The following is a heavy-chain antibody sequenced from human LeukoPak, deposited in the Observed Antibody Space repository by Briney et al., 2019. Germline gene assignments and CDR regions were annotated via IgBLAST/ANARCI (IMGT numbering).Heavy chain of an antibody. D-gene: IGHD6-19*01. CDR1: GYSFTTYW. Sequence: GESLKISCKGSGYSFTTYWIGWVHQMPGKGLEWMGIIYPGDSDTTYSPSFQGQISISADKSISTAYLQWSSLKASDTAMYYCARPLTVAATGHFDYWGQGTLVTVSS. V-gene: IGHV5-51*07. CDR3: ARPLTVAATGHFDY. J-gene: IGHJ4*02. CDR2: IYPGDSDT.